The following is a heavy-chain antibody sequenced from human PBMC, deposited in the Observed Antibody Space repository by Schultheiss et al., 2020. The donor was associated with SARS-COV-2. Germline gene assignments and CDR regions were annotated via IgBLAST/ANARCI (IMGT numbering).Heavy chain of an antibody. CDR3: AKDLNYQLLPPAGFDP. Sequence: ESLKISCAASGFTFSSYAMSWVRQAPGKGLEWVSAISGSGGSTYYADSVKGRFTISRDNSKNTLYLQMNSLRAEDTAVYYCAKDLNYQLLPPAGFDPWGQGTLVTVSS. CDR1: GFTFSSYA. V-gene: IGHV3-23*01. CDR2: ISGSGGST. J-gene: IGHJ5*02. D-gene: IGHD2-2*01.